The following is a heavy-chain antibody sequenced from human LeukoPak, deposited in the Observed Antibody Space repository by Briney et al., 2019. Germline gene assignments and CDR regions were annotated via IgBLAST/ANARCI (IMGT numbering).Heavy chain of an antibody. V-gene: IGHV4-39*01. J-gene: IGHJ5*01. CDR2: IYYSGST. Sequence: TPSETLSLTCTVSNGSISSSSYYWGWIRQPPGKGLEWIGSIYYSGSTYYNPSLKSRVTISIDTSKNQFSLNLSSVTAADTAVYFCARSHFYGSGVDSWGQGTLVTVSS. CDR3: ARSHFYGSGVDS. CDR1: NGSISSSSYY. D-gene: IGHD3-10*01.